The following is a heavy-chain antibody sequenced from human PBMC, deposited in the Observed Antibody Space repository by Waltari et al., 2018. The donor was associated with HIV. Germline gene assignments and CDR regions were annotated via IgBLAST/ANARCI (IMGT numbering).Heavy chain of an antibody. CDR2: VYYTGST. CDR3: ARELFSHDNIYYYTMDV. Sequence: QVQLHESGPGLVNPSETLSLTCVVSGDSVSSSIYYWSWIRQPPGKGLEWLGYVYYTGSTNYNPSLKSRLTISVDTSKNQFSLKMNSMTAADTAVYYCARELFSHDNIYYYTMDVWGQGTTVTVSS. CDR1: GDSVSSSIYY. D-gene: IGHD3-22*01. J-gene: IGHJ6*02. V-gene: IGHV4-61*01.